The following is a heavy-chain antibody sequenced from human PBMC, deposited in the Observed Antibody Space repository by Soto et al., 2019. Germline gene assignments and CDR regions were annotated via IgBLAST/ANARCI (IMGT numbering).Heavy chain of an antibody. CDR2: ISSSSSYI. Sequence: EVQLVESGGGLVKPVGSLRLSCAASGFTFSSYTMNWVRQAPGKGLEWVSSISSSSSYIYYADSVKGRFTISRDNAKNSLYLQMNSLRAEDTAVYYCARFGYTTEAHWGQGTLVTVSS. J-gene: IGHJ4*02. V-gene: IGHV3-21*01. CDR3: ARFGYTTEAH. D-gene: IGHD5-12*01. CDR1: GFTFSSYT.